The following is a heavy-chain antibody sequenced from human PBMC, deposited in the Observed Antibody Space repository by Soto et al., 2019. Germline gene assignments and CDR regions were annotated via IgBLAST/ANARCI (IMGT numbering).Heavy chain of an antibody. D-gene: IGHD3-10*01. CDR1: GGSFSGYY. V-gene: IGHV4-34*01. CDR2: INHSGST. Sequence: QVQLQQWGAGLLKPSETLSLTCAVYGGSFSGYYWSWIRQPPGQGLEWIGEINHSGSTNYNPSLKSRVTISVDTSKNQFSLKLSSVTAADTAVYYCARAGRSYYYGSGSYYPVWGQGTTVTVSS. CDR3: ARAGRSYYYGSGSYYPV. J-gene: IGHJ6*02.